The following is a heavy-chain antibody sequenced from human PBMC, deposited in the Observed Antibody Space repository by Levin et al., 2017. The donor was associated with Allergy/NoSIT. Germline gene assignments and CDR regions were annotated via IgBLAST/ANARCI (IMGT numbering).Heavy chain of an antibody. J-gene: IGHJ4*02. D-gene: IGHD3-22*01. CDR3: AREGPFYYDSSPLLGFES. Sequence: GESLKISCAASGFTFSNYNMNWVRQAPGKGLEWVSYISSSSSTIYYAGSVKGRFSISRDNAKNSLYLQMNSLRDEDTAVYYCAREGPFYYDSSPLLGFESWGQGTLVTVSS. CDR2: ISSSSSTI. CDR1: GFTFSNYN. V-gene: IGHV3-48*02.